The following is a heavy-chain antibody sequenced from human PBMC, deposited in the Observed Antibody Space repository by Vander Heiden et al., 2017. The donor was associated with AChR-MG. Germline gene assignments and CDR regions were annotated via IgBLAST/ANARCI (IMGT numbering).Heavy chain of an antibody. CDR2: IYYSGST. V-gene: IGHV4-30-4*01. Sequence: QVQLQESGPGLVKPSQTLSLTCTVSGGSISSGDYYWSWIRQPPGKGLEWIGYIYYSGSTYYNPSLKSRVTISVDTSKNQFSLKLSSVTAADTAVYYCASRTPDYVGKDHFDYWGQGTLVTVSS. CDR3: ASRTPDYVGKDHFDY. J-gene: IGHJ4*02. CDR1: GGSISSGDYY. D-gene: IGHD4-17*01.